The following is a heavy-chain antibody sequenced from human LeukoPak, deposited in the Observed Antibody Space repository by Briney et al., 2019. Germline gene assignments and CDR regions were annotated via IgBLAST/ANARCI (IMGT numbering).Heavy chain of an antibody. Sequence: ASVKVTCKASGYTFTDYYMHWVRQAPGQGLEWMVWINTDSGGTNYAQKFQGRVTMTIDTSTSTAYMELRSLRSDDTAVYYCAAVAVAALRLPDYWGQGTLVTVSS. D-gene: IGHD6-19*01. V-gene: IGHV1-2*02. CDR3: AAVAVAALRLPDY. J-gene: IGHJ4*02. CDR2: INTDSGGT. CDR1: GYTFTDYY.